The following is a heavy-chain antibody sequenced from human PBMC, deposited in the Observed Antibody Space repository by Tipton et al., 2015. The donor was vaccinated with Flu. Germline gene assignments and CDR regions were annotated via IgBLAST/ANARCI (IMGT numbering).Heavy chain of an antibody. J-gene: IGHJ4*02. CDR3: ARDPSLGMPDYFDH. Sequence: TLSLTCTVSGGSIGSFYWNWIRQPPGKGLEWIGYIYNNAYTKYNPSLKSRVTISVYTSKKQFSLQLRSVTAADTAVYYCARDPSLGMPDYFDHWGQGTLVTASS. V-gene: IGHV4-59*12. CDR1: GGSIGSFY. CDR2: IYNNAYT. D-gene: IGHD2-2*01.